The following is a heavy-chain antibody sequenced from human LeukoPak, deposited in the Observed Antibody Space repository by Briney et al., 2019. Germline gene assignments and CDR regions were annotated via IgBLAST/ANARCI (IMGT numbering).Heavy chain of an antibody. CDR1: GYTFTSYG. J-gene: IGHJ5*02. CDR3: ARQTYYYGSGSYYWFDP. V-gene: IGHV1-18*01. Sequence: GASVTVSCKASGYTFTSYGISWVRQAPGQGLEWMGWISAYNGNTNYTQKLQGRVTMTTDTSTSTAYMELRSLRSDDTAVYYCARQTYYYGSGSYYWFDPWGQGTLVTVSS. CDR2: ISAYNGNT. D-gene: IGHD3-10*01.